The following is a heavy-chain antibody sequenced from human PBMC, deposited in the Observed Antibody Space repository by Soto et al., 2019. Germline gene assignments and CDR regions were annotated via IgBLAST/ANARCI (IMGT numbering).Heavy chain of an antibody. CDR3: ARGGNLFCSTASGLGGFDL. CDR2: IYHTGTT. D-gene: IGHD2-2*01. Sequence: APENLCLTCTVSGVSISSSYWSWIRQSPGTELEWIGYIYHTGTTNYNPSLKRRVAISLDTAKNQFSLNVNSLTTADTAVYFCARGGNLFCSTASGLGGFDLPGPGTLVTGFS. J-gene: IGHJ4*02. V-gene: IGHV4-59*01. CDR1: GVSISSSY.